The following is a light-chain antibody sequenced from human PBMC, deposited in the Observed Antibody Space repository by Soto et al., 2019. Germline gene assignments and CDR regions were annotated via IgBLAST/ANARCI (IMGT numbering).Light chain of an antibody. J-gene: IGKJ2*01. V-gene: IGKV3-11*01. CDR2: DAS. CDR1: QSVRSF. CDR3: QQRNNWYT. Sequence: EIVLTQSPATLSLSPGERATLSCRASQSVRSFLAWYQQKPGQAPRLLIYDASNRATGVPARFSGSGSGTDFTLTISSLEPEDFAVYYCQQRNNWYTFGQGTKLEIK.